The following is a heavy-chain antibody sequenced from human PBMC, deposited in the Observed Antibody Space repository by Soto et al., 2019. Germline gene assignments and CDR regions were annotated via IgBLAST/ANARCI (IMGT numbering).Heavy chain of an antibody. CDR2: ISHSGST. D-gene: IGHD2-2*02. Sequence: PSETQSLTSPVSRGSISSAAYYWSWIRQHPGKGLEWIGYISHSGSTYYNPSLKSRVIISVDTSKNQFSLSLTSVTAADTAVYYCAREYTYGSNFFDCWGQGALVTVSA. V-gene: IGHV4-31*03. CDR1: RGSISSAAYY. CDR3: AREYTYGSNFFDC. J-gene: IGHJ4*02.